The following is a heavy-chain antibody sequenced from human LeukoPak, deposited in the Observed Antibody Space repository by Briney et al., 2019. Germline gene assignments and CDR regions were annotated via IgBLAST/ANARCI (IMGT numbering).Heavy chain of an antibody. J-gene: IGHJ6*02. D-gene: IGHD5-12*01. CDR1: GFIFSTYN. CDR2: IGTSGD. CDR3: AGDPNMTGYDFGVPGLRSLYYYGMDV. V-gene: IGHV3-21*06. Sequence: GGSLRLSCTASGFIFSTYNMNWVRQAPGKGLEWVSSIGTSGDYYADSVQGRFTISRDDAKNSLYLQLNSLRAEDTAVYYCAGDPNMTGYDFGVPGLRSLYYYGMDVWGQGTTVTVSS.